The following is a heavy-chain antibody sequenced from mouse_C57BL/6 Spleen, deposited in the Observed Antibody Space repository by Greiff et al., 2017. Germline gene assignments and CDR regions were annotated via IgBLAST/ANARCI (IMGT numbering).Heavy chain of an antibody. J-gene: IGHJ2*01. CDR2: INYDGSST. V-gene: IGHV5-16*01. Sequence: EVKLMESEGGLVQPGSSMKLSCTASGFTFSDYYMAWVRQVPEKGLEWVANINYDGSSTYYLDSLKSRFIISRDNAKNILYLQMSSLKSEDTATYYCARAYDGYYTSSFDYWGQGTTLTVSS. D-gene: IGHD2-3*01. CDR1: GFTFSDYY. CDR3: ARAYDGYYTSSFDY.